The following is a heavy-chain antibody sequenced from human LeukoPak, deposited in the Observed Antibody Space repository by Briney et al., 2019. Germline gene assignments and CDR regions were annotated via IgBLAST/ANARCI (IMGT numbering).Heavy chain of an antibody. V-gene: IGHV1-69*04. CDR3: AMINLRFLEWLTPGPYWLDP. CDR1: GGSFRNYA. D-gene: IGHD3-3*01. J-gene: IGHJ5*02. Sequence: GASVKVSCKASGGSFRNYAISWVRQAPGQGLEWMGRIIPLLNTTNYTQKFQGRLTITADISTTTAYMELSSLRSADTAVFYCAMINLRFLEWLTPGPYWLDPWGQGTVVTVSS. CDR2: IIPLLNTT.